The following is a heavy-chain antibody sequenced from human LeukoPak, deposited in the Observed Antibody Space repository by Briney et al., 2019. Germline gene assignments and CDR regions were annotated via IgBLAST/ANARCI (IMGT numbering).Heavy chain of an antibody. D-gene: IGHD3-10*01. CDR1: GGSISSSSYY. J-gene: IGHJ4*02. Sequence: SETLSLTCTVSGGSISSSSYYWGWIRQPPGKGLEWIGNIYYSGSTYYNPSLESRVTISVDTSKNQFSLKLSSVTAADTAVYYCARGLGSTYFDYWGQGTLVTVSS. V-gene: IGHV4-39*07. CDR3: ARGLGSTYFDY. CDR2: IYYSGST.